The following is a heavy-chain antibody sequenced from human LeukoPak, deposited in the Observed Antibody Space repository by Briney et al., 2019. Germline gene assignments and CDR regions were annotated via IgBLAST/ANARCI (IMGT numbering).Heavy chain of an antibody. CDR3: ASYVDIVAPVGLRKYYFDY. V-gene: IGHV4-30-4*01. CDR1: GGSISSGDYY. CDR2: IYYSGST. J-gene: IGHJ4*02. Sequence: SQTLSLTCTVSGGSISSGDYYWSWIRRPPGKGLEWIGYIYYSGSTYYNPSLKSRVTISVDTSKNQFSLKLSSVTAADTAVYYCASYVDIVAPVGLRKYYFDYWGQGTLVTVSS. D-gene: IGHD5-12*01.